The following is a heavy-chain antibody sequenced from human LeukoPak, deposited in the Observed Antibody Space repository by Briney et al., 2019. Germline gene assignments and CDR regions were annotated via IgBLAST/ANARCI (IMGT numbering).Heavy chain of an antibody. CDR3: ARALRKVTTVTGYYYYMDV. Sequence: RRASVKVSCKASGYTFTSYDINWVRQATGQGLEWMGWMNPNSGNTGYAQKFQGRVTITRNTSISTAYMELSSLRSEDTAVYYCARALRKVTTVTGYYYYMDVWGKGTTVTVSS. V-gene: IGHV1-8*01. CDR2: MNPNSGNT. CDR1: GYTFTSYD. D-gene: IGHD4-11*01. J-gene: IGHJ6*03.